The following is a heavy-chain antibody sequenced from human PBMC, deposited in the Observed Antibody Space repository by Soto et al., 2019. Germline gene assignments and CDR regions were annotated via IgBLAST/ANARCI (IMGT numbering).Heavy chain of an antibody. Sequence: PGESLKISCKGSGYSFTSYWISWVRQMPGKGLEWMGRIDPSDSYTNYSPSFQGHVTISADKSISTAYLQWSSLKASDTAMYYCARHSIEYSSSTYYYGMDVWGQGTTVTVSS. D-gene: IGHD6-6*01. V-gene: IGHV5-10-1*01. CDR3: ARHSIEYSSSTYYYGMDV. CDR2: IDPSDSYT. CDR1: GYSFTSYW. J-gene: IGHJ6*02.